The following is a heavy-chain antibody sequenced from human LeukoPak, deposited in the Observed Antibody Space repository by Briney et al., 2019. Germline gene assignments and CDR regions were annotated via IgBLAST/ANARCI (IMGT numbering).Heavy chain of an antibody. Sequence: GESLQISCLGSGYSFTSYWIGWVRQMPGKGLEWMGIICPGDSDTRYSPSFQGQVTISADKSISTAYLQWSSLKASDTAMYYCARLSYDFWSGYSSTNYFDYWGQGTLVTVSS. CDR3: ARLSYDFWSGYSSTNYFDY. D-gene: IGHD3-3*01. V-gene: IGHV5-51*01. CDR2: ICPGDSDT. CDR1: GYSFTSYW. J-gene: IGHJ4*02.